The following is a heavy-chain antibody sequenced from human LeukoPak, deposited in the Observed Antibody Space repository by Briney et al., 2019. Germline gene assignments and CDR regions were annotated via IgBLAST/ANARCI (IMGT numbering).Heavy chain of an antibody. V-gene: IGHV3-23*01. CDR3: AKAYQYSNGWYNY. CDR2: ISDSGGST. J-gene: IGHJ4*02. CDR1: GFIFSNYA. Sequence: GGSLRLSCAAPGFIFSNYAMSWVRQAPGKGLEWVSTISDSGGSTYYADSVKGRFTISRDNSKNTLYLQMNSLRADDAAVYYCAKAYQYSNGWYNYWGQGTLVTVSS. D-gene: IGHD6-19*01.